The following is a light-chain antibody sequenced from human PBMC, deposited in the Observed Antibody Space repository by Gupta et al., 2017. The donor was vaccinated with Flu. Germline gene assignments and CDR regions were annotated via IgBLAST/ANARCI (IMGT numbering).Light chain of an antibody. J-gene: IGKJ1*01. CDR1: QSINNW. CDR3: QHYNSQSWS. Sequence: DIEITQSPSTLSASVGDRVTITCRTSQSINNWVAWYQQKPGKAPKLLIYRASSLESGVPSRFSGSGSGTEFTLTISSLQPDDLATYYCQHYNSQSWSFGQGTKVEIK. CDR2: RAS. V-gene: IGKV1-5*03.